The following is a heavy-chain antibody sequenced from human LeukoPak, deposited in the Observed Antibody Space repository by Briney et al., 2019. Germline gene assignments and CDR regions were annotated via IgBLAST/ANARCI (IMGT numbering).Heavy chain of an antibody. CDR1: GGTFSSYA. V-gene: IGHV1-69*05. J-gene: IGHJ5*02. CDR3: ARAGYSSSWYRTYNWFDP. D-gene: IGHD6-13*01. Sequence: ASVKVSCKASGGTFSSYAISWVRQAPGQGLEWMGGIIPIFGTANYAQKFQGRVTITTVESTSTAYMELSSLRSEDTAVYYCARAGYSSSWYRTYNWFDPWGQGTLVTVSS. CDR2: IIPIFGTA.